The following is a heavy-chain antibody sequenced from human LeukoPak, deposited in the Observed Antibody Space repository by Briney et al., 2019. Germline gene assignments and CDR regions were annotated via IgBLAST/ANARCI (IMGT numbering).Heavy chain of an antibody. V-gene: IGHV4-59*01. D-gene: IGHD3-10*01. CDR1: GGSISSYY. CDR3: ARTYGSGSPRYYGMDV. CDR2: IYYSGYT. J-gene: IGHJ6*02. Sequence: SETLSLTCTVSGGSISSYYWIWIRQPPGKGLEWIGYIYYSGYTNYHPSLKSRVTISLDTSKNQFSLKLSSVTAADTAVYYCARTYGSGSPRYYGMDVWGQGTMVTVSS.